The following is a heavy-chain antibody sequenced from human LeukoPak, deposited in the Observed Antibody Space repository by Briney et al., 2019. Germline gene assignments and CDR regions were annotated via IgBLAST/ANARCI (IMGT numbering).Heavy chain of an antibody. CDR1: GFTFSSYS. CDR3: ARVSAPGTSGWYFGY. V-gene: IGHV3-48*02. Sequence: GGSLRLSCAASGFTFSSYSMNWVRQAPGKGLEWVSYISSSSSSTYYADSVKGRFTMSRDNAKNLLYLQMNSLRDEDTAMYYCARVSAPGTSGWYFGYWGQGTLVTVSS. CDR2: ISSSSSST. J-gene: IGHJ4*02. D-gene: IGHD6-19*01.